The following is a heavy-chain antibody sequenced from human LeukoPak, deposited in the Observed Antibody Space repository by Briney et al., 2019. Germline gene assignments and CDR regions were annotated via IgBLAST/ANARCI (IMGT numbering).Heavy chain of an antibody. CDR3: AGSYYLNWFDP. CDR2: ISWDGGST. Sequence: GGSLRLSCAASGFTFDDYTMHWVRRAPGKGLEWVSLISWDGGSTYYADSVKGRFTISRDNSKNSLYLQMNSLRTEDTALYYCAGSYYLNWFDPWGQGTLVTVSS. J-gene: IGHJ5*02. V-gene: IGHV3-43*01. D-gene: IGHD3-10*01. CDR1: GFTFDDYT.